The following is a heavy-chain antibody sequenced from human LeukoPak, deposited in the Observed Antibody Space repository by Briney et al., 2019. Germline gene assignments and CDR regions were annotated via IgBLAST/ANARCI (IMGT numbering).Heavy chain of an antibody. CDR2: IYYSGST. CDR3: ARDEVSGSRYYYDMDV. D-gene: IGHD3-22*01. Sequence: PSETLSLTCIVSGGSISNYYWSWIRQPPGKGLEWIGYIYYSGSTNYNPSLKSRVTISVDTSKNQFSLKLSSVTAADTAVYYCARDEVSGSRYYYDMDVWGQGTTVTVSS. J-gene: IGHJ6*02. CDR1: GGSISNYY. V-gene: IGHV4-59*01.